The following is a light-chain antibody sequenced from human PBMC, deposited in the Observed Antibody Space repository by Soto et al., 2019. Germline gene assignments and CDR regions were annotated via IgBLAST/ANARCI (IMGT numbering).Light chain of an antibody. CDR1: GSDVGAYNY. Sequence: QSVLTQPASLSGSPGQSITISCTGTGSDVGAYNYVSWYQQCPGKAPKPIIYDVVNRPSGVSNRFSGSKSGNTAALIIFGLQAEDEADYYCCSYTSSSTYVFGTGTKVTVL. CDR2: DVV. V-gene: IGLV2-14*01. CDR3: CSYTSSSTYV. J-gene: IGLJ1*01.